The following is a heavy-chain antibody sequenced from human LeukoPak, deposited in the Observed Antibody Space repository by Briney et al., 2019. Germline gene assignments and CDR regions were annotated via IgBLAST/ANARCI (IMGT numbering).Heavy chain of an antibody. CDR2: INPNSGGT. D-gene: IGHD2-15*01. V-gene: IGHV1-2*02. CDR1: GYVFTGYY. CDR3: ARDRLRLGYERTNWFDP. Sequence: ASVKVSCKASGYVFTGYYMHWVRQAPGQGLEWMGWINPNSGGTKYAQKFQGRVTMTRDTSISTAYMELSRLRSDDTAVFYCARDRLRLGYERTNWFDPWGQGTLVTPSS. J-gene: IGHJ5*02.